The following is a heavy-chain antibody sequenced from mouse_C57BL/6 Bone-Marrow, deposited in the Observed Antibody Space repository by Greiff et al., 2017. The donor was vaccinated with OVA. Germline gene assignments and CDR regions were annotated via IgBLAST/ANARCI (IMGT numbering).Heavy chain of an antibody. V-gene: IGHV6-3*01. CDR3: TESYGYDDAVDY. CDR2: IRLKSDNYAT. CDR1: GFTFSNYW. D-gene: IGHD2-2*01. Sequence: EVQLVESGGGLVQPGGSMKLSCVASGFTFSNYWMNWVRQSPEKGLEWVAQIRLKSDNYATHYAESVKGRFTISRDDSKSSVYLQMNNLRAEDTGIYYCTESYGYDDAVDYWGQGTTLTVSS. J-gene: IGHJ2*01.